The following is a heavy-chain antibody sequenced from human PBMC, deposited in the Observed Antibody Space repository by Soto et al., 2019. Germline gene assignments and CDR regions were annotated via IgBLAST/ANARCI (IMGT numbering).Heavy chain of an antibody. CDR2: IYWDNNY. V-gene: IGHV2-5*02. D-gene: IGHD3-10*01. CDR3: AHRRGFGEFAY. J-gene: IGHJ4*02. Sequence: QITLKESGPTLVKSTQTLTLTCSFSGFSLSTNGVAVGWIRQPPGKALDWLAIIYWDNNYHYSPSLRSRLTITKDTSKNQVVLTMTNMDPVDTATYYCAHRRGFGEFAYWGQGTLVTVSS. CDR1: GFSLSTNGVA.